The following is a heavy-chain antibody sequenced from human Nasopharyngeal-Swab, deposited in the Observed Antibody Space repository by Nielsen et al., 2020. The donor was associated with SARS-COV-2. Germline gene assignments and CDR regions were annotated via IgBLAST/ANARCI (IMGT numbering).Heavy chain of an antibody. CDR2: IKQDGSEK. Sequence: GESLKISCAASGFTFSSYWMSWVRQAPGKGPEWVANIKQDGSEKYYVDFVKGRFTISRDNAKNSLYLQMNSLRAEDTAVYYCARDDYVWGSYRYTTYFDYWGQGTLVTVSS. D-gene: IGHD3-16*02. J-gene: IGHJ4*02. CDR3: ARDDYVWGSYRYTTYFDY. CDR1: GFTFSSYW. V-gene: IGHV3-7*01.